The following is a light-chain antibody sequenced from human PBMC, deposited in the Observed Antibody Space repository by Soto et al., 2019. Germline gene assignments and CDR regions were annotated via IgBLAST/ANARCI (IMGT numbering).Light chain of an antibody. CDR1: SSNIGSNT. Sequence: QCVLTQPPSASGTPGQRVTIAWSGSSSNIGSNTVNWYQQLPGPAPQLLIYNNNQRPSGVPDRFSGSRSGTSASLAISGLQSVDEADYYCAAWDDSLNGPVFGGGTKLTVL. V-gene: IGLV1-44*01. CDR2: NNN. CDR3: AAWDDSLNGPV. J-gene: IGLJ2*01.